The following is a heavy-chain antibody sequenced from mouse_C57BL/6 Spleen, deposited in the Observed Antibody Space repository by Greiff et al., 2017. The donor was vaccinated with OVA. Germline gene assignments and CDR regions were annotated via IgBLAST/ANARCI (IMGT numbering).Heavy chain of an antibody. CDR2: IYPGDGDT. D-gene: IGHD6-5*01. J-gene: IGHJ2*01. CDR3: AKAYDYFDY. V-gene: IGHV1-82*01. Sequence: VKLVESGPELVKPGASVKISCKASGYAFSSSWMNWVKQRPGKGLEWIGRIYPGDGDTNYNGKFKGKATLTADKTSSTAYMQLSSLTSEDSAVYFCAKAYDYFDYWGQGTTLTVSS. CDR1: GYAFSSSW.